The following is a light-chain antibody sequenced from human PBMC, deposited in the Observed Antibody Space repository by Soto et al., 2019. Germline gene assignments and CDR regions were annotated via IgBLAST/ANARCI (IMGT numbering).Light chain of an antibody. J-gene: IGKJ3*01. CDR2: GAS. CDR1: QTVRNN. V-gene: IGKV3-15*01. Sequence: TLSLSTGERATLSCRASQTVRNNYLAWYQQKPGQAPRLLIYGASTRATGIPARFSGSGSGTEFTLTISSLQSEDFAVYYCQQYNNWPLTFGGRTNVDIK. CDR3: QQYNNWPLT.